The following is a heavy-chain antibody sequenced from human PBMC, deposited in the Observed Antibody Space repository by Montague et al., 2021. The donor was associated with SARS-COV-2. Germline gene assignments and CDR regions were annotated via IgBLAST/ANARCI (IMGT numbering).Heavy chain of an antibody. CDR1: GFPLSTSGMC. CDR2: IDWDDDK. CDR3: ARTYYDILPNLYYFDY. J-gene: IGHJ4*02. V-gene: IGHV2-70*01. Sequence: PALVKPTQTLTLTCTFSGFPLSTSGMCVSWIRQPPGKALEWLALIDWDDDKYYSTSLKTRLTISKDTSKNQVVLTMTNMDPVDTATYYCARTYYDILPNLYYFDYWGQGTLVTVYS. D-gene: IGHD3-9*01.